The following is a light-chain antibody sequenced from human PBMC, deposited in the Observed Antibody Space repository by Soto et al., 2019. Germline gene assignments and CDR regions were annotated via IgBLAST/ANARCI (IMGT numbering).Light chain of an antibody. Sequence: DIVMTQSPLSLPVTPGEPASISCRSSQSLLHSDGYNYLDWYLQKPGQSPQVLIYLGCTRASGVPDRFSGSGSGTDFTLKISRVEAEDVGVYYCMQALQTPLTFGGGTKVEIK. CDR1: QSLLHSDGYNY. CDR3: MQALQTPLT. V-gene: IGKV2-28*01. J-gene: IGKJ4*01. CDR2: LGC.